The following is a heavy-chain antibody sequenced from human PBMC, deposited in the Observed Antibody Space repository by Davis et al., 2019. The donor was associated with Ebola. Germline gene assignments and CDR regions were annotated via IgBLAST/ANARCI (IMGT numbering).Heavy chain of an antibody. D-gene: IGHD2/OR15-2a*01. CDR1: GFTFSSYA. CDR3: ARAGSFYDFDI. CDR2: IKQDGSEK. J-gene: IGHJ3*02. V-gene: IGHV3-7*01. Sequence: GESLKISCAAPGFTFSSYAMSWVRQAPGKGLEWVANIKQDGSEKYYVDSVKGRFTISRDNAKNSLYLQMNSLRAEDTAVYYCARAGSFYDFDIWGQGTMVTVSS.